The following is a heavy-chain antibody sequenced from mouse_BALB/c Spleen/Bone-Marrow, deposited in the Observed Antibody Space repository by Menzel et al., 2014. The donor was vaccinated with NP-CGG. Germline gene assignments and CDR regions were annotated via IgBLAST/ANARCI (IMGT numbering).Heavy chain of an antibody. V-gene: IGHV14-3*02. CDR3: AISTVGLGGVGY. CDR1: GFNIKDTY. J-gene: IGHJ3*01. D-gene: IGHD3-1*01. Sequence: VQLKESGAELVKPGASVKLSCTASGFNIKDTYMHWVKQRPEQSLEWIGRIDPANGNTKYDPKFQGKATITADTSSNTCERQLNRLASEGPAGYFCAISTVGLGGVGYWGQRTLVT. CDR2: IDPANGNT.